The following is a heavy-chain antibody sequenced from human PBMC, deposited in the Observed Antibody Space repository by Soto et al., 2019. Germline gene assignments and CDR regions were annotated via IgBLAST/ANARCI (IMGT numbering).Heavy chain of an antibody. CDR1: GFTFSTYV. D-gene: IGHD3-22*01. CDR2: ISSNGYTT. V-gene: IGHV3-64*04. CDR3: DSSGYYYC. Sequence: GGSLRLSCSASGFTFSTYVMHWVRQAPGKGLEYVSAISSNGYTTYYADSVKGRFTISRDNAKNSLYLQMNSLRAEDTAVYYYDSSGYYYCWGQGTLVTVSS. J-gene: IGHJ4*02.